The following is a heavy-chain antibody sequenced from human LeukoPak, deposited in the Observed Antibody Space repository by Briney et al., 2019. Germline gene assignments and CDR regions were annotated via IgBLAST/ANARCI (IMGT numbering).Heavy chain of an antibody. CDR3: ARHAKADGSSCDY. CDR1: GYSFTTYW. V-gene: IGHV5-10-1*01. CDR2: IDPSDSYT. J-gene: IGHJ4*02. Sequence: GEPLKISCKGSGYSFTTYWISWVRQMPEKGLEWMGRIDPSDSYTNYSPSFQGHVTMSADKSFSTAYLQWTSLKASDTAMYYGARHAKADGSSCDYWGQGTLVTVSS. D-gene: IGHD6-13*01.